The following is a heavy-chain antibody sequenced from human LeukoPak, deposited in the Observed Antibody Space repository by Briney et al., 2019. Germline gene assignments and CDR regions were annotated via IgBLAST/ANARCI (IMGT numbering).Heavy chain of an antibody. CDR1: GYTFTSYD. CDR3: ALLDTAMVPIAEYFHH. Sequence: RASVKVSCTASGYTFTSYDISWVRQAPGQGLEWMGGIIPFFGTANFAQKFQGRVTITADESTSTAYMELSSLRSEDTAVYYCALLDTAMVPIAEYFHHWGQGTLVTVSS. CDR2: IIPFFGTA. V-gene: IGHV1-69*13. J-gene: IGHJ1*01. D-gene: IGHD5-18*01.